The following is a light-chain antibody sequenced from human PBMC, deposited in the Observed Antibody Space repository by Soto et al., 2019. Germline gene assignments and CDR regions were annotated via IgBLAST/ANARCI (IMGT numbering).Light chain of an antibody. V-gene: IGKV3D-15*01. CDR1: QNVRSY. J-gene: IGKJ5*01. CDR2: GAS. CDR3: QQYNNWPLS. Sequence: EIVMTQSPATLSVSPGERATLSCGASQNVRSYLAWYQQKPGQAPRLLIYGASTRATGIPARFSGSGSGTEFTLTISSLQSEDFAVYYCQQYNNWPLSFGQGTRLEN.